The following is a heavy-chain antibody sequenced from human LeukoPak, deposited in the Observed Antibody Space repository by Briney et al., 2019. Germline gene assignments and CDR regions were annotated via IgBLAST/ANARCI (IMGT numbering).Heavy chain of an antibody. CDR3: AREVVRGVIGY. V-gene: IGHV4-61*08. Sequence: SETLSLTCTVSGGSIDSGGFYWSWIRQRPGKGLEWIGYIYYSGSTNYNPSLKSRVTMSIDTSKNQFSLKLSSVTAADTAVYYCAREVVRGVIGYWGQGTLVTVSS. CDR2: IYYSGST. D-gene: IGHD3-10*01. CDR1: GGSIDSGGFY. J-gene: IGHJ4*02.